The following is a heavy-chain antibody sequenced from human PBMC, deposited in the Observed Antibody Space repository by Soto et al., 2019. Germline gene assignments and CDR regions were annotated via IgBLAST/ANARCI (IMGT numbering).Heavy chain of an antibody. CDR3: ARAGGSYYDGGDAFDI. J-gene: IGHJ3*02. CDR1: GGTFSSYA. CDR2: IIPTFGTA. Sequence: ASVKVSCKASGGTFSSYAISWVRQAPGQGLEWMGGIIPTFGTANYAQKFQGRVTITADESTSTAYMELSSLRSEDTAVYYCARAGGSYYDGGDAFDIWGQGTMVTVSS. V-gene: IGHV1-69*13. D-gene: IGHD1-26*01.